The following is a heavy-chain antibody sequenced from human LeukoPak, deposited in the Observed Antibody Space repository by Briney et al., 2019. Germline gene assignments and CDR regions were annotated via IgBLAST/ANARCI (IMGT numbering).Heavy chain of an antibody. V-gene: IGHV3-23*03. CDR3: AKTTVNSGTHFDY. J-gene: IGHJ4*02. CDR1: GFTFNNYA. CDR2: IYSGGST. Sequence: GGSLRLSCAASGFTFNNYAMSWVRQAPGKGLEWVSVIYSGGSTYYADSVKGRFTISRDNSKNTLYLQMNSLRAEDTAVYYCAKTTVNSGTHFDYWGQGTLVTVSS. D-gene: IGHD1-26*01.